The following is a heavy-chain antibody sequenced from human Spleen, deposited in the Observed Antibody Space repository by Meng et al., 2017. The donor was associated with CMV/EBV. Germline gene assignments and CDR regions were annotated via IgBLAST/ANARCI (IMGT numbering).Heavy chain of an antibody. J-gene: IGHJ4*02. Sequence: QVQLQQWGAGLLEPSETLSLTCAVYGGSFSGYYWSWIRQPPGKGLEWIGEINHSGSTNYNPSLKSRVTISVDTSKNQFSLKLSSVTAADTAVYYCASRGYLGNFDYWGQGTLVTVSS. CDR1: GGSFSGYY. D-gene: IGHD5-12*01. CDR3: ASRGYLGNFDY. V-gene: IGHV4-34*01. CDR2: INHSGST.